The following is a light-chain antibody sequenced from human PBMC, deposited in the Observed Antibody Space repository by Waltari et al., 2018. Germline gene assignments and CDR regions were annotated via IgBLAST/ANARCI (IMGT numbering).Light chain of an antibody. CDR3: QQRSNWPPGFT. J-gene: IGKJ3*01. CDR1: QSVSSY. V-gene: IGKV3-11*01. CDR2: DAS. Sequence: IVLTQSPATLSLAPGDRANLSCSASQSVSSYLAWYQQKPGKAPRLLIYDASSRATGIPARFSGSGSGTDFTLTISSLEPEDFAVYYCQQRSNWPPGFTFGPGTKVDIK.